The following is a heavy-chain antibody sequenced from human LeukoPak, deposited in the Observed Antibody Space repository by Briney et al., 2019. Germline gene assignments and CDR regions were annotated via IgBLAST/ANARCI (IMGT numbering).Heavy chain of an antibody. CDR3: AKDDLGCSGGGCYWLRVDTAMVQ. V-gene: IGHV3-48*03. J-gene: IGHJ4*02. Sequence: GGSLRLSCAASGFTFSSYEMNWVRQAPGKGLEWVSYISSSGSTIYYADSVKGRFIISRDNAKNSLYLQMNSLRAEDTAVYFCAKDDLGCSGGGCYWLRVDTAMVQWGQGTLVTVSS. CDR2: ISSSGSTI. D-gene: IGHD2-15*01. CDR1: GFTFSSYE.